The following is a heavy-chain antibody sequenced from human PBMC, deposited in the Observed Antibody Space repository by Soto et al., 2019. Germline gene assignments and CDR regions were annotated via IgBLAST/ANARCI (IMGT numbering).Heavy chain of an antibody. D-gene: IGHD2-15*01. CDR2: IDPSDSYT. J-gene: IGHJ4*02. Sequence: AGESLKISCKGSGYSFTSYWISWVRQMPGKGLEWMGRIDPSDSYTNYSPSFQGHVTISADKSISTAYLQWSSLKASDTAMYYCARQGYCSGGSCYTDYWGQGTLVTVSS. CDR3: ARQGYCSGGSCYTDY. CDR1: GYSFTSYW. V-gene: IGHV5-10-1*01.